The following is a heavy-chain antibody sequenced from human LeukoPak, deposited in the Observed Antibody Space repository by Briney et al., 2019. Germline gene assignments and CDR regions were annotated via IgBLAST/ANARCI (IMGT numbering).Heavy chain of an antibody. CDR2: INPNSGGT. CDR1: GYTFTRYY. D-gene: IGHD3-3*01. CDR3: ARAKSPRITIFGVVITPYYFDY. Sequence: GASVKVSFKASGYTFTRYYMHWVRQAPGQGLEWMGWINPNSGGTNYAQKFQGRVTMTRDTSISTAYMELSRLRSDDTAVYYCARAKSPRITIFGVVITPYYFDYWGQGTLVTVSS. V-gene: IGHV1-2*02. J-gene: IGHJ4*02.